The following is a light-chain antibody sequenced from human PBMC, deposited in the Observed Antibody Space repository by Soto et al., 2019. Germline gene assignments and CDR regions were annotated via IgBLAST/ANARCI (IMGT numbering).Light chain of an antibody. CDR1: SSDVGGYNF. CDR3: LSYSSSTSPYV. Sequence: QSVLTQPPSASGTPGQRVTISCSGTSSDVGGYNFVSWYQQHPGKAPKLMIYDVTNRPSGVSNRFSGSKSGNTASLTISGLQAEDEADYYCLSYSSSTSPYVLGTATKLTVL. J-gene: IGLJ1*01. V-gene: IGLV2-14*01. CDR2: DVT.